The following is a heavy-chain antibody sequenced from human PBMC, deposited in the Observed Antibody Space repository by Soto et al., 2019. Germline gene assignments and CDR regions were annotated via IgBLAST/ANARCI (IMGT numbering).Heavy chain of an antibody. V-gene: IGHV3-21*01. CDR3: AREDSIIIPTVSDF. D-gene: IGHD3-22*01. J-gene: IGHJ4*02. CDR2: ISKSDYT. CDR1: VFAFNNYG. Sequence: PGGSLRLCCTVSVFAFNNYGINWVRQAPGKGLERVSSISKSDYTYYSDPVKGRFAISRDNAKSSVSLQMNTLRVEDTAVYYCAREDSIIIPTVSDFWGQGTLVTVSS.